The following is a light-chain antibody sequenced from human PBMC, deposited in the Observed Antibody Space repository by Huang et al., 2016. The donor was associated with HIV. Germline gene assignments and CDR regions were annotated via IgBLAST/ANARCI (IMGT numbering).Light chain of an antibody. V-gene: IGKV4-1*01. CDR2: WAS. CDR3: QQYYQNPQT. Sequence: DIVMTQSPDSLSVSPGERATIDCKSSQSLLYSLNNKNYLAWFQQKPGRPPKWLLYWASTRESGIPERFSGSGSGTDFTLTINNLQPEDVATYYCQQYYQNPQTFGQGT. CDR1: QSLLYSLNNKNY. J-gene: IGKJ5*01.